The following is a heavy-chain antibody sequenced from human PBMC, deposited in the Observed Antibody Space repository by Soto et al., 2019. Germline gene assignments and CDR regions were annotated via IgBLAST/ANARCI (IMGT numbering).Heavy chain of an antibody. V-gene: IGHV1-18*01. J-gene: IGHJ4*02. Sequence: QVQLVQSGAEVKKPGASVKVSCKASGYTFASYGISWVRQAPGQGLEWMGWITAYNGNNGNTNYAQKFQGRVTMTTDTSTSPAYKELRSLSSDDTAVYYCARVDAYRISPTCYKIDYWCQGTVVTVSS. D-gene: IGHD2-2*01. CDR3: ARVDAYRISPTCYKIDY. CDR2: ITAYNGNNGNT. CDR1: GYTFASYG.